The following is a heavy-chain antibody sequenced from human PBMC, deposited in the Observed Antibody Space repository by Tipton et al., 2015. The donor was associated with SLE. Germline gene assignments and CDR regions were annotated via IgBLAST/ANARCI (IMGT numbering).Heavy chain of an antibody. D-gene: IGHD5-18*01. CDR3: ARQSDTTMVAYFDS. J-gene: IGHJ4*02. V-gene: IGHV4-39*01. CDR1: GGSIRSSSYY. CDR2: TFSSAIT. Sequence: LRLSCTVSGGSIRSSSYYWGWIRQSPGKGLEWIGFTFSSAITYYNPSLRSRSTISIDTSKNQFSLHLTSVTAADTAVYYCARQSDTTMVAYFDSWGQGTVVTVSS.